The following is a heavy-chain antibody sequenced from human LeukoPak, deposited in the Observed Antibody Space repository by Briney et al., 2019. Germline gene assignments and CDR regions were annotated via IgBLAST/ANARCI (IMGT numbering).Heavy chain of an antibody. V-gene: IGHV5-51*01. J-gene: IGHJ4*02. D-gene: IGHD6-13*01. CDR2: IYPGDSDT. Sequence: GESLKISCKGSGYSFSTYWIGWVRQMPGKGLEWMGIIYPGDSDTRYSPSFQGQVTISADMSIRTAYLQWSSLRASDTATYYCAKLGAYSSSWYGSVDFWGQGTLVTVSS. CDR3: AKLGAYSSSWYGSVDF. CDR1: GYSFSTYW.